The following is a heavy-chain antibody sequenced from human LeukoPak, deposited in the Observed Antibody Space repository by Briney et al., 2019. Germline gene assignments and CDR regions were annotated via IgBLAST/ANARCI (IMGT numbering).Heavy chain of an antibody. Sequence: GGSLRLSCAASGFTFGDYAMHWVRQAPGKGLEWVSLISGDGGSTYYADSVKGRFTISRDNSKNSLYLQMNSLRTEDTALYYCAKGPAAYGSGSYYSSWGQGTLVTVSS. V-gene: IGHV3-43*02. J-gene: IGHJ5*02. CDR1: GFTFGDYA. CDR2: ISGDGGST. D-gene: IGHD3-10*01. CDR3: AKGPAAYGSGSYYSS.